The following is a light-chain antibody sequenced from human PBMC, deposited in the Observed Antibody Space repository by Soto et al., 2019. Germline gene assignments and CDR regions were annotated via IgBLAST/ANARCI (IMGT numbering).Light chain of an antibody. CDR2: RNN. CDR3: AAWDDSLSSYV. Sequence: QSVLTQPPSASGTPGQRITICCSGSSSNIGSNYVYWYQQLPGTAPKLLIYRNNQRPSGVPDRFSGSKSGTSASLAISGLRSEDEADYYCAAWDDSLSSYVFGTGTKVTVL. J-gene: IGLJ1*01. CDR1: SSNIGSNY. V-gene: IGLV1-47*01.